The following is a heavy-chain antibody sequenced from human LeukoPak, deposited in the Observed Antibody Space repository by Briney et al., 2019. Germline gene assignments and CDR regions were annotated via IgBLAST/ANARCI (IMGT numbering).Heavy chain of an antibody. Sequence: GGSLRLSCAASGFTFSSYGMHWVRQAPGKGLEWVALISYDGSNEYYADSVRGRFTISRDNSKFTLYMQMNSLRAEDTAVYYCGLVATVIRPYWGQGTLVTVSS. J-gene: IGHJ4*02. D-gene: IGHD5-12*01. CDR3: GLVATVIRPY. V-gene: IGHV3-30*03. CDR1: GFTFSSYG. CDR2: ISYDGSNE.